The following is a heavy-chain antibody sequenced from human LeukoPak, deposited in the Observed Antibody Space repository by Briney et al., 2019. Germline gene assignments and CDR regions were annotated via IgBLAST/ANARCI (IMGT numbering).Heavy chain of an antibody. V-gene: IGHV3-64*01. CDR1: GFIFSSYA. Sequence: PGGSLRLSCTTSGFIFSSYAMHWVRQAPGMGLEHVSAISSNGGSTNYANFVKGRFTIPRDNSKNTLYLQMGSLRPEDMAVYYCARRVGYYGSGNYFYYMDVWGKGTTVTVSS. CDR3: ARRVGYYGSGNYFYYMDV. D-gene: IGHD3-10*01. CDR2: ISSNGGST. J-gene: IGHJ6*03.